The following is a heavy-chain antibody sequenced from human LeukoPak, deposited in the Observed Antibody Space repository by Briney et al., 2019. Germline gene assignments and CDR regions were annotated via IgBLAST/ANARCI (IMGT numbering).Heavy chain of an antibody. CDR2: ISGSGGGT. CDR3: AKDSAWSEYNWFDP. V-gene: IGHV3-23*01. D-gene: IGHD2-15*01. Sequence: PGGSLRLSCAASGFTFSNYAMSWVRQAPGKGLEWVSAISGSGGGTYYADSVKGRFTISRDNSKNTQYLQMNSLRAEDTAVYYCAKDSAWSEYNWFDPWGQGTLVTVSS. J-gene: IGHJ5*02. CDR1: GFTFSNYA.